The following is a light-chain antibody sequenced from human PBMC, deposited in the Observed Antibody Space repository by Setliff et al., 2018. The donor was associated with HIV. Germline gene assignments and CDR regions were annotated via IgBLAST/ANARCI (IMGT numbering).Light chain of an antibody. Sequence: VLSQPPSASGTPGQRVTISCSGDNSNVGSNPVNWYQHLPGTAPKLLIYYDNRRPSGVPDRFSVSKFGTSASLAISGLQSDDEGDYYCATWDDRLNGVGFGGGTKVTVL. CDR2: YDN. CDR3: ATWDDRLNGVG. CDR1: NSNVGSNP. J-gene: IGLJ2*01. V-gene: IGLV1-44*01.